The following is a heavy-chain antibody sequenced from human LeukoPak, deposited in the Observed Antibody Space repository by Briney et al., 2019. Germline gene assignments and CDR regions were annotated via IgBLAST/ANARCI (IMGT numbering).Heavy chain of an antibody. D-gene: IGHD6-13*01. Sequence: GRSLRPSCAASGFTFDDYAMHWVRQAPGKGLEWVSGISWNSGSIGYADSVKGRFTISRDNAKNSLYLQMNSLRAEDTALYYCAKDAEIAAAGHFHWFDPWGQGTLVTVSS. J-gene: IGHJ5*02. CDR3: AKDAEIAAAGHFHWFDP. CDR2: ISWNSGSI. V-gene: IGHV3-9*01. CDR1: GFTFDDYA.